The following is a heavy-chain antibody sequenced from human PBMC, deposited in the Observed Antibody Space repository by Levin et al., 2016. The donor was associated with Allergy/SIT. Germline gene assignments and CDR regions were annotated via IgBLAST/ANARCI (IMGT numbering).Heavy chain of an antibody. V-gene: IGHV1-3*01. CDR2: INAGNGNT. J-gene: IGHJ4*02. CDR1: GYTFTSYA. Sequence: ASVKVSCKASGYTFTSYAMHWVRQAPGQRLEWMGWINAGNGNTKYSQKFQGRVTITRDTSASTAYMELSSLRSEDTAVYYCARDDPKQLVFDYWGQGTLVTVSS. CDR3: ARDDPKQLVFDY. D-gene: IGHD6-13*01.